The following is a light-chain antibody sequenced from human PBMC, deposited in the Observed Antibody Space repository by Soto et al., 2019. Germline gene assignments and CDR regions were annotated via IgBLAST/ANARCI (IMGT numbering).Light chain of an antibody. Sequence: EIELTQSPGTLSLSPGERATLSCRASQSVASNYLAWYQQKPGQTPRLLIYGASNRATDIPDRFSGSGSGTDFTLTISSLEPEDFADYYCQEYGISPPYTFGQGTKLEIK. V-gene: IGKV3-20*01. CDR3: QEYGISPPYT. CDR1: QSVASNY. CDR2: GAS. J-gene: IGKJ2*01.